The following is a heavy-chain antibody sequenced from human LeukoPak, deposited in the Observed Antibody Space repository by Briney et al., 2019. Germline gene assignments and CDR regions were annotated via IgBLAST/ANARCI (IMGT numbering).Heavy chain of an antibody. Sequence: PGGSLRLSCAASGFTFSSYGMHWVRQAPGKGLEWVSRINSDGSSTSYADSVKGRFTISRDNAKNTLYLQMNSLRAEDTAVYYCARDKWPRNPDPFDYWGQGTLVTVSS. D-gene: IGHD1-14*01. J-gene: IGHJ4*02. CDR2: INSDGSST. CDR1: GFTFSSYG. V-gene: IGHV3-74*01. CDR3: ARDKWPRNPDPFDY.